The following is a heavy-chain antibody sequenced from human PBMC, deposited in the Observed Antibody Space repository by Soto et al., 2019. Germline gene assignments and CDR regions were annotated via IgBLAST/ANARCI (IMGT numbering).Heavy chain of an antibody. CDR2: ISYDGSNK. CDR3: AKDRAVLVDYYDSSGNYGMDV. V-gene: IGHV3-30*18. Sequence: GGSLRLSCAASGFTFSSYGMHWVRQAPGKGLEWVAVISYDGSNKYYADSVKGRFTISRDNSKNTLYLQMNSLRAEDRAVYYCAKDRAVLVDYYDSSGNYGMDVWGQGTTVTVSS. CDR1: GFTFSSYG. D-gene: IGHD3-22*01. J-gene: IGHJ6*02.